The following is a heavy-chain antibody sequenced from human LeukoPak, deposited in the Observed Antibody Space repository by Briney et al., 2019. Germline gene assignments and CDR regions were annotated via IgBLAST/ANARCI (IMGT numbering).Heavy chain of an antibody. Sequence: GGSLRLSCAASGFTFSDHYMDWVRQAPGKGLEWVGRTRNKANSYTTEYAASVKGRFTISRDDSKNSLYLQMNSLKAEDTAVYYCARARDSGRYSYWGQGTLVTVSS. D-gene: IGHD6-19*01. CDR3: ARARDSGRYSY. J-gene: IGHJ4*02. CDR2: TRNKANSYTT. V-gene: IGHV3-72*01. CDR1: GFTFSDHY.